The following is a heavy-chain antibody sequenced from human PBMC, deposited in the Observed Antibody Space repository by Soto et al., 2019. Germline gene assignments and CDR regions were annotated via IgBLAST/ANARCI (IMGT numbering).Heavy chain of an antibody. CDR2: INTGKGDT. V-gene: IGHV1-3*04. Sequence: ASVKVSCKASGYTFTAHAMHWVRQAPGQGLEWMGWINTGKGDTKYSQKFQGRVTITRDTSASTTYMELSSLKSEDTALYYCARNXXXGPTDYRGQGTLVTVXS. CDR3: ARNXXXGPTDY. CDR1: GYTFTAHA. J-gene: IGHJ4*02.